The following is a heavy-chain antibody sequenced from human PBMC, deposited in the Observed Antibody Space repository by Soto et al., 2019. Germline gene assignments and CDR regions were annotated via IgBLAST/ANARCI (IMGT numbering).Heavy chain of an antibody. CDR1: GGTFSSYT. V-gene: IGHV1-69*02. CDR3: ARAPITMIVVVPLDY. Sequence: SVKVSCKASGGTFSSYTISWVRQAPGQGLEWMGRIIPILGIANYAQKFQGRVTITAVKSTSTAYMELSSLRSDDTAVYYCARAPITMIVVVPLDYWGQGTLVTVSS. J-gene: IGHJ4*02. CDR2: IIPILGIA. D-gene: IGHD3-22*01.